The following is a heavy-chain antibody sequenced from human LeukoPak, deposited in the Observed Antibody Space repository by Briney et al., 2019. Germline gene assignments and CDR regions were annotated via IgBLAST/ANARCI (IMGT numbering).Heavy chain of an antibody. CDR1: GGSFSGYY. CDR3: AGGGDYGDYYFDY. V-gene: IGHV4-34*01. D-gene: IGHD4-17*01. CDR2: INHSGST. J-gene: IGHJ4*02. Sequence: SEXLSLTCAVYGGSFSGYYWSWLRQPPGKGLEWIGEINHSGSTNYNPSLKSRVTISVDTSKNQFSLKLSSVTAADTAVYYCAGGGDYGDYYFDYWGQGTLVTVSS.